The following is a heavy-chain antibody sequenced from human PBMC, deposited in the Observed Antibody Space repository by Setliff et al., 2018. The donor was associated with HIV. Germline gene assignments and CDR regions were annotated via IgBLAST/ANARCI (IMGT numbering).Heavy chain of an antibody. Sequence: PSETLSLTCTVSGGSISSSSYYWGWIRQPPGKGLEWIGSIYYSGSTYYNPSLKSRFTISRDNAKNSLYLQMNSLRADDTAVYFCARPTNIDTLYYGSQTFYMYYYGLDVWGQGTTVTVSS. CDR2: IYYSGST. V-gene: IGHV4-39*01. CDR1: GGSISSSSYY. CDR3: ARPTNIDTLYYGSQTFYMYYYGLDV. J-gene: IGHJ6*02. D-gene: IGHD1-26*01.